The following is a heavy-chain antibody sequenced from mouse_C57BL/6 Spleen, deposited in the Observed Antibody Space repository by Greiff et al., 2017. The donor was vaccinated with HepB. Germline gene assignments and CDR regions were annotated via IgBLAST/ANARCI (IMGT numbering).Heavy chain of an antibody. D-gene: IGHD1-1*01. Sequence: LVESGGGLVKPGGSLKLSCAASGFTFSDYGMHWVRQAPEKGLEWVAYISSGSSTIYYADTVKGRFTISRDNAKNTLFLQMTSLRSEDTAMYYCARRHYGSDWYFDVWGTGTTVTVSS. CDR1: GFTFSDYG. J-gene: IGHJ1*03. CDR3: ARRHYGSDWYFDV. V-gene: IGHV5-17*01. CDR2: ISSGSSTI.